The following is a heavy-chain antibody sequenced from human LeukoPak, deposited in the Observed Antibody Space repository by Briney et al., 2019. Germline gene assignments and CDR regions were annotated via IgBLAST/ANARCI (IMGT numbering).Heavy chain of an antibody. D-gene: IGHD3-3*02. Sequence: PGGSLRLSCAASGFTFSSYGMNWVRQAPGRGLEWVSYISSSSSNIYYADSVKGRFTISRDNAKNSLYLQMSSVRAEDTAVYYCIRAFDCWGQGALVTVSS. CDR3: IRAFDC. CDR1: GFTFSSYG. CDR2: ISSSSSNI. V-gene: IGHV3-48*04. J-gene: IGHJ4*02.